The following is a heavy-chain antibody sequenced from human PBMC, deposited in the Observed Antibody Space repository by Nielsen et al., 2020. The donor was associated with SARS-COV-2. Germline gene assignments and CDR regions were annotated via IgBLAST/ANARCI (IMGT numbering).Heavy chain of an antibody. Sequence: RQAPGKGLEWIGYIYYSGSTYYNPFLKSRVTISVDTSKNQFSLKLSSVTAADTALYYCARERVGGITIFGVVTRYGMDVWGQGTTVTVSS. J-gene: IGHJ6*02. CDR3: ARERVGGITIFGVVTRYGMDV. V-gene: IGHV4-30-4*01. CDR2: IYYSGST. D-gene: IGHD3-3*01.